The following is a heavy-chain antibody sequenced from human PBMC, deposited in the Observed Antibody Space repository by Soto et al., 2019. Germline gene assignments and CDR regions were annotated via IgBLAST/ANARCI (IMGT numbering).Heavy chain of an antibody. D-gene: IGHD2-15*01. CDR1: GGSISSYY. CDR3: ARHSFSYYYYDMDV. V-gene: IGHV4-59*08. J-gene: IGHJ6*03. CDR2: IYYSGST. Sequence: SETLSLTCTAPGGSISSYYWSWIRQPPGKGLEWIGYIYYSGSTNYNPSLKSLVNISEDTSKNQFSLKLSSVTAVDTAVYYWARHSFSYYYYDMDVWGKGTTVTVS.